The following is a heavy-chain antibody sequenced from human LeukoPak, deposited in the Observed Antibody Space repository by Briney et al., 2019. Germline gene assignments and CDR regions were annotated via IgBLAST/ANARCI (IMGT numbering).Heavy chain of an antibody. CDR3: ARDPEGYCSSTSCWAFDI. J-gene: IGHJ3*02. D-gene: IGHD2-2*01. CDR2: ISYDGSNK. Sequence: GGSLRLSCAASGFTFSSYAMHWVRQAPGKGLEWVAVISYDGSNKYYADSVKGRFTISRDNSKNTLYLQMNSLRAEDTAVYYCARDPEGYCSSTSCWAFDIWGQGTMVTVSS. V-gene: IGHV3-30-3*01. CDR1: GFTFSSYA.